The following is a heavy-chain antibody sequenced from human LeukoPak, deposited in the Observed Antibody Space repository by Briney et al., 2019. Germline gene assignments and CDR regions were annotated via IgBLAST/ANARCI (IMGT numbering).Heavy chain of an antibody. D-gene: IGHD4-17*01. V-gene: IGHV4-59*01. CDR3: ARSTYDYEDY. CDR1: GGAISSYY. J-gene: IGHJ4*02. CDR2: TYCSGST. Sequence: PSETLSLTCTVSGGAISSYYWSWIRQPPGKGLEWIGYTYCSGSTNYNPSLKSRVTISVDTSKNQFSLKLSSVTAADTAVYYCARSTYDYEDYWGQGTLVTVSS.